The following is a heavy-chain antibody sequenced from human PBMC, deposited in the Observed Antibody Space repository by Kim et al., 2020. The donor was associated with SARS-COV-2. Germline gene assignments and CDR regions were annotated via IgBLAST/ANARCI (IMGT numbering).Heavy chain of an antibody. V-gene: IGHV4-31*03. D-gene: IGHD6-13*01. J-gene: IGHJ6*02. CDR2: IYYSGST. CDR3: ASIALTHSSSWYGHWGSYYGMDV. Sequence: SETLSLTCTVSGGSISSGGYYWSWIRQHPGKGLEWIGYIYYSGSTYYNPSLKSRVTISVDTSKNQFSLKLSSVTAADTAVYYCASIALTHSSSWYGHWGSYYGMDVWGQGTTVTVSS. CDR1: GGSISSGGYY.